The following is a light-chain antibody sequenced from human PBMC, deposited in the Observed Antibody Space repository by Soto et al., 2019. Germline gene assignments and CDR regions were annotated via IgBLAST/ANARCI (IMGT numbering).Light chain of an antibody. CDR3: QQLTAWPPQWT. CDR1: QSIISY. V-gene: IGKV3-11*01. J-gene: IGKJ1*01. CDR2: DAS. Sequence: EVVLTQSPDTLSLPPGERATLSCRASQSIISYLAWYQQKPGQAPRLLIYDASSRATGIPARFSGSGSGTDFTLTISSLEPEDFAVYYCQQLTAWPPQWTFGQGTKVEIK.